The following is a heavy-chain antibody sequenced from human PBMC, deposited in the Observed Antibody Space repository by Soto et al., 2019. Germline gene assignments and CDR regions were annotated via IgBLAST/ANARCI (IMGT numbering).Heavy chain of an antibody. V-gene: IGHV3-48*03. CDR1: GFTFSSYE. Sequence: PGGSLRLSCAASGFTFSSYEMNWVRQAPGKGLEWVSYISSSGSTIYYADSVKGRFTISRDNAKNSLYLQMNSLRAEDTAVYYCARDRRYITIFGVVTVYYYYGMDVWGQGTTVTVSS. CDR3: ARDRRYITIFGVVTVYYYYGMDV. J-gene: IGHJ6*02. CDR2: ISSSGSTI. D-gene: IGHD3-3*01.